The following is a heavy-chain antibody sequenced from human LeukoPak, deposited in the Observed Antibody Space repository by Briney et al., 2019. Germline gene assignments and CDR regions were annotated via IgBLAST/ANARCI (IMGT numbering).Heavy chain of an antibody. Sequence: SETLSLTCAVYGGSFSGYYWSWIRQPPGKGLEWIGEINHSGSTNYNPSLKSRVTISVDTSKNQFSLKLSSVTAADTAVYYCARVPKYYYGSGSYCDWGQGTLVTVSS. CDR3: ARVPKYYYGSGSYCD. D-gene: IGHD3-10*01. CDR2: INHSGST. CDR1: GGSFSGYY. V-gene: IGHV4-34*01. J-gene: IGHJ4*02.